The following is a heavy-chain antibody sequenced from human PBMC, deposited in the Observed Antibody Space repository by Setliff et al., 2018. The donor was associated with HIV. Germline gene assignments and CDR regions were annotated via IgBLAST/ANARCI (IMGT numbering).Heavy chain of an antibody. CDR2: ISGSGGST. CDR1: GFTSSSYA. Sequence: LRLSCAASGFTSSSYAMSWVRQTPEKGLEWVSSISGSGGSTYYADSVKGRFTISRDNSKNTVYLHMNSLRAEDTAVYYCAKDSEPEYYGASASGEAFDIWGQGTRVTVSS. D-gene: IGHD3-10*01. V-gene: IGHV3-23*01. J-gene: IGHJ3*02. CDR3: AKDSEPEYYGASASGEAFDI.